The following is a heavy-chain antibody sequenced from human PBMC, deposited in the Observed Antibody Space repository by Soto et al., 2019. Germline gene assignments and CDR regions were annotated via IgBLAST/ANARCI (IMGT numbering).Heavy chain of an antibody. CDR1: GYTFTSYD. CDR2: ISAYNGNT. Sequence: QVQLVQSGAEVKKPGASVKVSCKASGYTFTSYDISWVQQAPGQGLEWMGWISAYNGNTNYARKLQGRVTMTTDTSTSSVYMELRSLRSDDTAVYYCARDCDGGSCLEDYCGQGTLVTVSS. CDR3: ARDCDGGSCLEDY. V-gene: IGHV1-18*01. D-gene: IGHD2-15*01. J-gene: IGHJ4*02.